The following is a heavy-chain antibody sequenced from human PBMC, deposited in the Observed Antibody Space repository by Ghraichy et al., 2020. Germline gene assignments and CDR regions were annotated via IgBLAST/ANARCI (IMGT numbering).Heavy chain of an antibody. CDR1: GFTFSSYG. Sequence: GGSLRLSCAASGFTFSSYGMHWVRQAPGKGLEWVAVISYDGSNKYYADSVKGRFTISRDNSKNTLYLQMNSLRAEDTAVYYCAKDPDSSGYYYWYFDLWGRGTLVTVSS. CDR3: AKDPDSSGYYYWYFDL. V-gene: IGHV3-30*18. D-gene: IGHD3-22*01. J-gene: IGHJ2*01. CDR2: ISYDGSNK.